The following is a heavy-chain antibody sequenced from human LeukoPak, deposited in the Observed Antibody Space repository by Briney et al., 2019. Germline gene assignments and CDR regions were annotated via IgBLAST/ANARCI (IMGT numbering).Heavy chain of an antibody. J-gene: IGHJ6*03. V-gene: IGHV3-48*03. CDR1: GFTFSSYE. D-gene: IGHD1-14*01. CDR3: ARVGPWVNPDYYYYYMDV. CDR2: ISSSGSTI. Sequence: GGSLRLSCAASGFTFSSYEMNWVRQAPGKGLEWVSYISSSGSTIYYADSVKGRFTISRDNTKNSLYLQTNSLRAEDTAVYYCARVGPWVNPDYYYYYMDVWGKGTTVTVSS.